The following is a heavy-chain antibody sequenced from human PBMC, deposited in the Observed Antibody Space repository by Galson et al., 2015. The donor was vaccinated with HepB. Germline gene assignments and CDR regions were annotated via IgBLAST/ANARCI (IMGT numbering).Heavy chain of an antibody. D-gene: IGHD3-16*01. J-gene: IGHJ4*02. V-gene: IGHV4-30-2*01. CDR3: ARANESGEVSY. Sequence: TLSLTCTVSGGSISSSSYYWSWIRQPPGKGLEWIGYIYHSGSTYYNPSLKSRVTISVDRSKNQFSLKLSSVTAADTAVYYCARANESGEVSYWGQGTLVTVSS. CDR2: IYHSGST. CDR1: GGSISSSSYY.